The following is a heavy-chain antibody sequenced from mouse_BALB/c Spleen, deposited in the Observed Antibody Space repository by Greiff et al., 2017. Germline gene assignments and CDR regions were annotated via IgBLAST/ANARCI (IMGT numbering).Heavy chain of an antibody. CDR1: GYTFTSYT. J-gene: IGHJ1*01. D-gene: IGHD2-3*01. CDR3: ARGEDGYYSWYFDV. CDR2: INPSSGYT. Sequence: VQVVESGAELARPGASVKMSCKASGYTFTSYTMHWVKQRPGQGLEWIGYINPSSGYTNYNQKFKDKATLTADKSSSTAYMQLSSLTSEDSAVYYCARGEDGYYSWYFDVWGAGTTVTVSS. V-gene: IGHV1-4*01.